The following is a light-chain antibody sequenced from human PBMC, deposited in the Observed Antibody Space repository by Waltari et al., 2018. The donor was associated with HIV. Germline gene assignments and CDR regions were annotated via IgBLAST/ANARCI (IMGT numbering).Light chain of an antibody. V-gene: IGLV1-47*01. Sequence: QSVLTQPPSASGTPGQTVTISCSGSTSNVETQWVYWYQQLPGTAPKLLIYRNYQRPSGVPDRFSSSKSGASVSLIISGLRSEDEADYSCGVWDSTLKQWLFGGGTKLTVL. CDR3: GVWDSTLKQWL. CDR2: RNY. J-gene: IGLJ3*02. CDR1: TSNVETQW.